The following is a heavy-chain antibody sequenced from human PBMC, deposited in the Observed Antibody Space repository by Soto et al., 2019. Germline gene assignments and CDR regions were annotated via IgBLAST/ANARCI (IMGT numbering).Heavy chain of an antibody. J-gene: IGHJ4*02. Sequence: SETLSLTCAFYGGSFSGYYWSWIRQPPGKGLEWIGEINHSGSTNYNPSLKSRVTISVDTSKNQFSLRLSSVTAADTAVYYCARTRLYCSGGSCYFGSRPYYFDYWGQGTLVTVSS. CDR2: INHSGST. D-gene: IGHD2-15*01. V-gene: IGHV4-34*01. CDR3: ARTRLYCSGGSCYFGSRPYYFDY. CDR1: GGSFSGYY.